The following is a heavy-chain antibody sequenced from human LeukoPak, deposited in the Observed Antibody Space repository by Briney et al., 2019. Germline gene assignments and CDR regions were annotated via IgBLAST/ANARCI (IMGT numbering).Heavy chain of an antibody. D-gene: IGHD6-13*01. Sequence: SETLSLTCTVSGGSISSSSYYWGWIRQPPGKGLEWIGSIYYSGSTYYNSSLKSRVTISVDKSKNQLSLKLSSVTAADTAVYYCAGSHNSTWYPDCWGQGTLVTVSS. CDR2: IYYSGST. J-gene: IGHJ4*02. CDR3: AGSHNSTWYPDC. V-gene: IGHV4-39*01. CDR1: GGSISSSSYY.